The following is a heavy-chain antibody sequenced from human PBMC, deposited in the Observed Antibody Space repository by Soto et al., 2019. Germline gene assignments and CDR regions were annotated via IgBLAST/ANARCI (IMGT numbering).Heavy chain of an antibody. CDR2: TYYRSKWYN. V-gene: IGHV6-1*01. Sequence: SQTLSLTCAISGDSVSSNSAAWNWIRQSPSRGLEWLGRTYYRSKWYNDYAVSVKSRITINPDTSKNQFSLQLNSVTPEKTAVNYGARDYMRNDFWGGEGMDVWGKGT. CDR3: ARDYMRNDFWGGEGMDV. D-gene: IGHD3-3*01. J-gene: IGHJ6*04. CDR1: GDSVSSNSAA.